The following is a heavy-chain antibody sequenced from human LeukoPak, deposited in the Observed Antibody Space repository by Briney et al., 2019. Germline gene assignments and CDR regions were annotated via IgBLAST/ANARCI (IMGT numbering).Heavy chain of an antibody. CDR3: AKSQGDMGDY. V-gene: IGHV3-53*01. CDR1: GFTVSSNY. CDR2: IYSAGRT. D-gene: IGHD3-9*01. J-gene: IGHJ4*02. Sequence: GGSLRLSCAASGFTVSSNYLTWVRQAPGKGLEWVSLIYSAGRTFYADSVKGRFTISRDNSKNTLYLQMNSLRAEDTAIYYYAKSQGDMGDYWGQGTLVTVSS.